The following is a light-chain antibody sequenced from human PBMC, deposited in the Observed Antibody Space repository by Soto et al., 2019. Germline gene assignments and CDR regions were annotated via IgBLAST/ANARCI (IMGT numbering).Light chain of an antibody. V-gene: IGKV1-33*01. CDR2: DAS. Sequence: DIQMTQYPSSLSASVGDRVTITCQANQDISNYLNWYQQKPGKAPKLLIYDASNLETGVPSRFSGSGSVTDFTFTISSLQPEDIATYYCQQYDNLLTLGGGTKVEIK. J-gene: IGKJ4*01. CDR3: QQYDNLLT. CDR1: QDISNY.